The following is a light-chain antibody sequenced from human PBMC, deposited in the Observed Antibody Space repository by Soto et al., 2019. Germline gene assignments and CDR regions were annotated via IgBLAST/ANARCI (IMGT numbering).Light chain of an antibody. CDR2: TAS. Sequence: EIQITQSPWSVSASAVGSGKLTCRAIQCVSSWLAWYQQKPGKAPNLLIYTASSLQSGVPSRFSGSGSGTDFTLTIIGLQPEDFAPYYCQVAACLPIT. V-gene: IGKV1-12*01. CDR1: QCVSSW. J-gene: IGKJ5*01. CDR3: QVAACLPIT.